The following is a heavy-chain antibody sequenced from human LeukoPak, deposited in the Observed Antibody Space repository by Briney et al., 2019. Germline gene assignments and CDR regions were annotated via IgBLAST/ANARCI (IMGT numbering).Heavy chain of an antibody. D-gene: IGHD3-10*01. V-gene: IGHV4-4*07. Sequence: PSETLSLTCTVSGGSISSYYWSWIRQPAGKGLEWIGRIYTSGSTNYNPSLKSRVTISVDTSKNQFSLKLSSVTAADTAVYYCARHVRKSPLTYYYGSGSYYIGAFDIWGQGTMVTVSS. CDR2: IYTSGST. CDR3: ARHVRKSPLTYYYGSGSYYIGAFDI. J-gene: IGHJ3*02. CDR1: GGSISSYY.